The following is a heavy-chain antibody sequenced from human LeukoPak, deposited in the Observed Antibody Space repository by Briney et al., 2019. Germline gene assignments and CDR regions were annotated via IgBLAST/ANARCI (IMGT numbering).Heavy chain of an antibody. Sequence: SETLSLTCAVYGGSFSGYYWSWIRQPPGKGLEWIGEINHSGSTNYNPSLKSRDTISVDTSKNQFSLKPSSVTAADTAVYYCARVSRIWFGESGVWFDPWGQGTLVTVSS. CDR1: GGSFSGYY. CDR3: ARVSRIWFGESGVWFDP. J-gene: IGHJ5*02. D-gene: IGHD3-10*01. CDR2: INHSGST. V-gene: IGHV4-34*01.